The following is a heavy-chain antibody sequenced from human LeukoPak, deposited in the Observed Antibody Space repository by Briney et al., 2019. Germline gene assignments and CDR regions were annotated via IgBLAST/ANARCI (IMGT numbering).Heavy chain of an antibody. CDR2: IYSTGGT. V-gene: IGHV4-4*07. CDR1: GGSINFYY. J-gene: IGHJ4*02. Sequence: PSETLSLTCTVSGGSINFYYWSWIRQPAGKGLEWIGRIYSTGGTNYSPSLKSGVTMSVDKSKNPFSLNLSSVTAADTAVYYCARGIADPYSFDSWGQGTLVTVSS. CDR3: ARGIADPYSFDS. D-gene: IGHD6-13*01.